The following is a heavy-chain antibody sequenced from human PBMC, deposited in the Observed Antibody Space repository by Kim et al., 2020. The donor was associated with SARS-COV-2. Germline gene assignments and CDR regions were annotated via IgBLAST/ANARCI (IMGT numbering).Heavy chain of an antibody. D-gene: IGHD2-15*01. CDR3: ASPKTAYWAFDI. V-gene: IGHV4-39*01. J-gene: IGHJ3*02. Sequence: YYNPSLKSRRTISVDTSKNQFSQKLSSVTAADTAVYYCASPKTAYWAFDIWGQGTMVTVSS.